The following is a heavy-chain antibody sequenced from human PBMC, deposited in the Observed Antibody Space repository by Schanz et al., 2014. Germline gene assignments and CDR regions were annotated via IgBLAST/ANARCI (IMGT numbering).Heavy chain of an antibody. CDR3: VRQLLWFGESGVDT. J-gene: IGHJ5*02. D-gene: IGHD3-10*01. CDR1: GGSIRRSTYY. V-gene: IGHV4-39*01. Sequence: QLQLQESGPGLVKPSETLSLTCTVSGGSIRRSTYYWGWIRQPPGKGLEWVASIYNSGSAYYGPSLKSRFTIPVEPSKNQFSLRLNSGTASDTAVYYCVRQLLWFGESGVDTWGQGTLVVVSS. CDR2: IYNSGSA.